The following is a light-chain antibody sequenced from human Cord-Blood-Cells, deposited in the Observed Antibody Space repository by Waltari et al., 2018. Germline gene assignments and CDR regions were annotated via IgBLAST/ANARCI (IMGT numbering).Light chain of an antibody. V-gene: IGKV1-39*01. Sequence: DIQMTQSPSSLSASVGDRVTITCRASQSISSYLNWYQQKPWKAPKLLIYAASSLQSGVPSRFSGSGSGTDFTLTISSLQPEDFATYYCQRSYSTPITFGQGTRLEIK. CDR1: QSISSY. J-gene: IGKJ5*01. CDR3: QRSYSTPIT. CDR2: AAS.